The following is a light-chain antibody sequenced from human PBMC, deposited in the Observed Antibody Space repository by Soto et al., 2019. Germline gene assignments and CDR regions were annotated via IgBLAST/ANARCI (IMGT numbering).Light chain of an antibody. Sequence: DIQMTQSPTSLSASVGDRVTITCRASQDIRNFVAWYQHKPRIAPKLLSYAASTLQSGVPSRFSGSGSGTDLTLYINSLQPEDVATYSCQKYSSVPVFGPGTKVEIK. CDR2: AAS. CDR3: QKYSSVPV. CDR1: QDIRNF. J-gene: IGKJ3*01. V-gene: IGKV1-27*01.